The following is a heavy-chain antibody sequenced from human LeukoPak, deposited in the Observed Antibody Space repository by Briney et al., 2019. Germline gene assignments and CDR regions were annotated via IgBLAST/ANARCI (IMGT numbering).Heavy chain of an antibody. CDR2: ISWNSGSI. Sequence: PGGSLRLSCAASGFTFDDYAMHWVRQAPGKGLEWVSGISWNSGSIGYADSVKGRFTISRDNAKNSLYLQMNSLRAEDTALYYCAKDGDYDSSGYYYGGYFQHWGQGTLVTVSS. CDR3: AKDGDYDSSGYYYGGYFQH. CDR1: GFTFDDYA. J-gene: IGHJ1*01. V-gene: IGHV3-9*01. D-gene: IGHD3-22*01.